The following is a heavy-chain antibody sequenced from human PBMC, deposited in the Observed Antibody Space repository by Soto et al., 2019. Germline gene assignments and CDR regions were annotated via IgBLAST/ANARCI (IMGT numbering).Heavy chain of an antibody. CDR3: ARAPRPHFSNWESSVWFDT. D-gene: IGHD7-27*01. J-gene: IGHJ5*02. V-gene: IGHV1-69*06. Sequence: QVLLVQAGAEVKKPGSSVKVSCKASGGSFTSYAFSWVRQAPGQGLEWVGGIIPIFGTPNYAQKLQGRVTITADRSTSTVSLDPTGMTSEDTAVYFCARAPRPHFSNWESSVWFDTWGQGTQVIVSS. CDR2: IIPIFGTP. CDR1: GGSFTSYA.